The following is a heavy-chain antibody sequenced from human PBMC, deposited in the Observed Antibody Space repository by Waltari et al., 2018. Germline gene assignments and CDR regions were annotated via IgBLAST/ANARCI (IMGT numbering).Heavy chain of an antibody. Sequence: QVQLQESGPGLVKPSGTLSLTCAVSGGSISSINWWSWVRQPPGKGLEWIGEIYHSGSTNYNPSLKSRVTISVDKSKNHFSLKLSSVTAADTAVYYCAKLDTAMDQYYYYYGMDVWGRGTTVTVSS. CDR1: GGSISSINW. V-gene: IGHV4-4*02. CDR3: AKLDTAMDQYYYYYGMDV. J-gene: IGHJ6*02. D-gene: IGHD5-18*01. CDR2: IYHSGST.